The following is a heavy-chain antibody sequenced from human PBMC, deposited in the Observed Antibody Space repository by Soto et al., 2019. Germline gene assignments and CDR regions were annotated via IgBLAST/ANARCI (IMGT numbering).Heavy chain of an antibody. CDR3: ASRDPNLDEDDAFDI. J-gene: IGHJ3*02. CDR1: GGSISSYY. Sequence: QVQLQESGPGLVKPSETLSLTCTVSGGSISSYYWSWIRQPPGKGLEWIGYIYYSGSTNYNPSLRSRVTISVDTSKNQFSLKLSSVTAADTAVYYCASRDPNLDEDDAFDIWGQGTMVTVSS. CDR2: IYYSGST. V-gene: IGHV4-59*08.